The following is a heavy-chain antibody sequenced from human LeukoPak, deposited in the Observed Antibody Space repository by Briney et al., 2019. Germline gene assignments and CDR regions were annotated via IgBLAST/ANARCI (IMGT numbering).Heavy chain of an antibody. CDR3: AGQHTSSSRGFDP. D-gene: IGHD6-6*01. V-gene: IGHV4-30-4*08. Sequence: PSQTLSLTCTVSGGSISSGDYYWSWIRQPPGKGLEWIGYIYYSGSTYYNPSLKSRVTISVDTSKNQLSLKMNSMTAADTAVYYCAGQHTSSSRGFDPWGQGTLVTVSS. J-gene: IGHJ5*02. CDR1: GGSISSGDYY. CDR2: IYYSGST.